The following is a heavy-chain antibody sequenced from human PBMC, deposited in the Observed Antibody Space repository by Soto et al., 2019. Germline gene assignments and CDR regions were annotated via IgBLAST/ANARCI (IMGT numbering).Heavy chain of an antibody. CDR3: AREYTAWPLAYGLDV. CDR2: ISSRSDI. J-gene: IGHJ6*02. D-gene: IGHD2-2*02. V-gene: IGHV3-21*01. Sequence: GCLWISSVDSGLSLNTYSINWVRQAPGKGLEWVSSISSRSDIYYADSVKGRFTISRDNAKNSVSLQMNSLRAEDTAVYYCAREYTAWPLAYGLDVWVQGTTVTVSS. CDR1: GLSLNTYS.